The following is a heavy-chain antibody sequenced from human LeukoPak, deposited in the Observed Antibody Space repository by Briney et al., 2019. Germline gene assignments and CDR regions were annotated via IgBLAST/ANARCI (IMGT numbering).Heavy chain of an antibody. CDR1: GGTFSSYA. Sequence: ASVKVSCKASGGTFSSYAISWVRQAPGQGLEWMGGIIPIFGTANYAQKFQGRVTITTDESTSTAYMELSSLRSEDTAVYYCARVPIRGYDSSGHRLYYFDYWGQGTLVTVSS. V-gene: IGHV1-69*05. CDR3: ARVPIRGYDSSGHRLYYFDY. J-gene: IGHJ4*02. D-gene: IGHD3-22*01. CDR2: IIPIFGTA.